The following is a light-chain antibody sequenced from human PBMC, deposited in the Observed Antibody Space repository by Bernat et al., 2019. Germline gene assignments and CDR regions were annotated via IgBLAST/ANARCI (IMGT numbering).Light chain of an antibody. CDR1: QSVSSSY. V-gene: IGKV3-20*01. Sequence: EIVLTQSPGTLSLSPGERATLSCRASQSVSSSYLAWYQQKPGQAPRLLIYGASSRATGIPDRLSGSGSGTDFTLTVSRLEPEDFAVYYCQHYGSSSFTFGPGTKVDIK. CDR2: GAS. CDR3: QHYGSSSFT. J-gene: IGKJ3*01.